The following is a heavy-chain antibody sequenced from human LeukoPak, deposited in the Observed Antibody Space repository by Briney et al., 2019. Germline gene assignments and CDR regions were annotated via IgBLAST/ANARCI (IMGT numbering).Heavy chain of an antibody. CDR3: ARDRACGGDCYSNAFDI. V-gene: IGHV3-48*04. CDR2: ISSSGSTI. J-gene: IGHJ3*02. Sequence: PGGSLRLSCAASGFMFNGYSMTWVRQAPGKGLEWVSYISSSGSTIYYADSVKGRFTISRDNAKNSLYLQMNSLRAEDTAVYYCARDRACGGDCYSNAFDIWGQGTMVTVSS. CDR1: GFMFNGYS. D-gene: IGHD2-21*02.